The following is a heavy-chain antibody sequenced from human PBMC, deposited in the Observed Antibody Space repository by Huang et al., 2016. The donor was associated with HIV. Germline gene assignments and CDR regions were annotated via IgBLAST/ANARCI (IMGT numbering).Heavy chain of an antibody. D-gene: IGHD2-15*01. V-gene: IGHV3-21*01. J-gene: IGHJ4*03. CDR2: SSGSGSSR. CDR3: ARGGPVGYFNL. Sequence: EVQLEESGGALVKPGGSLRLSCAATGFLFTTFTMHWVRQAPGKGVEWVSSSSGSGSSRYYADAVKGRFTISRDNTKKSLYLQMSSLSVDDTAFYFCARGGPVGYFNLWGHGTLVSVSS. CDR1: GFLFTTFT.